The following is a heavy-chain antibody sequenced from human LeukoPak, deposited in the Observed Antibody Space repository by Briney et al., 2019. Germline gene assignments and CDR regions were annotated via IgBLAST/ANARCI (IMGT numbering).Heavy chain of an antibody. V-gene: IGHV3-30*04. CDR1: GFTFSSYA. D-gene: IGHD3-9*01. CDR2: ISYDGSNK. Sequence: PGGSLRLSCAASGFTFSSYAMHWVRQAPGKGLEWVAVISYDGSNKYYADSVKGRFTISRDNSKNTLYLQMNSLRAEDTAVYYCAKGPNYDILTGWRKTYNGFDIWGQGTMVTVSS. CDR3: AKGPNYDILTGWRKTYNGFDI. J-gene: IGHJ3*02.